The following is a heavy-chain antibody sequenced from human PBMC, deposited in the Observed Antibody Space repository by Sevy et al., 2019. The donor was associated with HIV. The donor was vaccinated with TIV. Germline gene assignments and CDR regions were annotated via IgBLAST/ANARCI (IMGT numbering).Heavy chain of an antibody. D-gene: IGHD6-13*01. V-gene: IGHV3-23*01. CDR3: AKDRVWELGDAFDI. J-gene: IGHJ3*02. Sequence: GGSLRLSCAASGFTFSSYAMNWVRQAPGKGLEWVSGLSGSGGSTNYADSVKGRFTISRDNSKNTLYLQMSSLRAEDTAVYYCAKDRVWELGDAFDISGQGTLVTVSS. CDR1: GFTFSSYA. CDR2: LSGSGGST.